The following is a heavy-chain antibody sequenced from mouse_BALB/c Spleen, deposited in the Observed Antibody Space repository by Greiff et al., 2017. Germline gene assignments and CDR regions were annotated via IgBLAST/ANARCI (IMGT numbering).Heavy chain of an antibody. J-gene: IGHJ2*01. D-gene: IGHD2-10*01. CDR2: VNPNNGGT. CDR1: GYTFTDYY. V-gene: IGHV1-26*01. CDR3: ARDLLLVFDY. Sequence: VQLQQSGPELVKPGASVKISCKASGYTFTDYYMNWVKQSHGKSLEWIGLVNPNNGGTSYNQKFKGKATLTVDKSSSTAYMELRSLTSEDSAVYYCARDLLLVFDYWGQGTTLTVSS.